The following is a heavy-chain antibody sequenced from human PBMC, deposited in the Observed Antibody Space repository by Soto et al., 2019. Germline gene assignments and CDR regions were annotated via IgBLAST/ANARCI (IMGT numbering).Heavy chain of an antibody. V-gene: IGHV4-31*03. J-gene: IGHJ5*02. Sequence: QVQLQESGPGLVKPSQTLSLTCTVSGGSISRGDYYWSWIRQHPGKGLEWIGYIYYSGSTYYNPSLKNRDTKSVDTSKNQFSLKLSSVTAADTAVYYCARWWSGSRQGFDPWGQGTLVTFSS. CDR3: ARWWSGSRQGFDP. CDR2: IYYSGST. D-gene: IGHD3-3*01. CDR1: GGSISRGDYY.